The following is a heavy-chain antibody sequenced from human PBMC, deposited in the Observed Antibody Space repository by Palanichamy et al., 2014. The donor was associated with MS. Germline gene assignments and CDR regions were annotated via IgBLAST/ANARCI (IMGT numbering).Heavy chain of an antibody. CDR3: ARLLWTRFDP. V-gene: IGHV4-34*01. J-gene: IGHJ5*02. Sequence: QVQLQQWGAGLLKPSETLSLTCAVHGGSFSGYYWSWIRQPPGKGLEWIGESNLSGSTNYNPSLKSRVTISVDTPKKQFSLRLTSVTAADTAVYYCARLLWTRFDPWGQGILVTVSS. D-gene: IGHD3-10*01. CDR2: SNLSGST. CDR1: GGSFSGYY.